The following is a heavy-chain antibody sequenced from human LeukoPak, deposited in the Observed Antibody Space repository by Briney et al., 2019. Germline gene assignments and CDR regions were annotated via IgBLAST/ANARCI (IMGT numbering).Heavy chain of an antibody. CDR2: ITPIFGTA. J-gene: IGHJ4*02. V-gene: IGHV1-69*13. Sequence: GASVKVSCKASGGTFSSYAISWVRQAPGQGLEWMGGITPIFGTANYAQKFQGRVTITADESTSTAYMELSSLRSEDTAVYYCARDRGSGWPFDYWGQGTLVTVSS. CDR1: GGTFSSYA. D-gene: IGHD6-19*01. CDR3: ARDRGSGWPFDY.